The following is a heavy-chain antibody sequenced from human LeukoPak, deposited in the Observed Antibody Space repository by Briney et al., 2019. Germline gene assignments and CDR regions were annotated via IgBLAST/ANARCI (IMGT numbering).Heavy chain of an antibody. CDR2: VNSDGSTT. V-gene: IGHV3-74*01. D-gene: IGHD6-13*01. J-gene: IGHJ4*02. CDR3: ARGYYSSSRFDS. Sequence: TGGSLRLSCAASGFPFSNYWMHWVRQAPGKGLVWVSRVNSDGSTTNYADSVKGRFTISRDNAENTLYMRMNSLRPEDTAVYYCARGYYSSSRFDSWGRGTLVTVSS. CDR1: GFPFSNYW.